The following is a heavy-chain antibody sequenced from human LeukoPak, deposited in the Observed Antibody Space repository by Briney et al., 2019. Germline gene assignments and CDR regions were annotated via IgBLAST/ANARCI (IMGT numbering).Heavy chain of an antibody. J-gene: IGHJ4*02. CDR1: GYSISSGYY. CDR3: AREETYYYDSSGYFGSTPYY. V-gene: IGHV4-38-2*02. CDR2: IYHSGST. Sequence: SETLSLTCTVSGYSISSGYYWGWIRQPPGKGLEWIGSIYHSGSTYYNPSLKSRVTISVDTSKNQFSLKLSSVTAADTAVYYCAREETYYYDSSGYFGSTPYYWGQGTLVTVSS. D-gene: IGHD3-22*01.